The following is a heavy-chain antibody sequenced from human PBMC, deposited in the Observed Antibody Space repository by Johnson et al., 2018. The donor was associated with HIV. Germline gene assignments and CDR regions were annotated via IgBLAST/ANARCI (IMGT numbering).Heavy chain of an antibody. CDR1: GFTFSSYA. J-gene: IGHJ3*01. Sequence: VPLVESGGGVVQPGRSLRLSCAASGFTFSSYAMHWVRQAPGKGLEWVAVIRYDGSNKYYADSVKGRFTISRDNSKNTLYLQMSSLRAEDTAMYYCARDGESQQLPLGDAFDVWGQGTMVTVSS. V-gene: IGHV3-33*08. CDR2: IRYDGSNK. D-gene: IGHD6-13*01. CDR3: ARDGESQQLPLGDAFDV.